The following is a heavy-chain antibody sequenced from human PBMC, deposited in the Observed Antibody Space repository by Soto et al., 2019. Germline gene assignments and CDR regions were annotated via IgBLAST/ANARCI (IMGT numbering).Heavy chain of an antibody. D-gene: IGHD4-17*01. CDR2: VYHSGGT. V-gene: IGHV4-4*02. CDR3: ARHGGYYFDT. J-gene: IGHJ4*01. Sequence: SETLSLTCAVSSGYISSGTWWSWVRQSPGKGLEWIGQVYHSGGTEYNPSLRSRVTISVDKSKSHICLYLTSVTAADTAMYYCARHGGYYFDTWGHGTLVTVSS. CDR1: SGYISSGTW.